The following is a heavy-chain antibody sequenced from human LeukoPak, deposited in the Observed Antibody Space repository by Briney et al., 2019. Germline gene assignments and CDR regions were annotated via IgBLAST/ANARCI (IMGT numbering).Heavy chain of an antibody. CDR2: INPSGGST. CDR3: ARSRITMVRGVIRGSYFDY. V-gene: IGHV1-46*01. D-gene: IGHD3-10*01. J-gene: IGHJ4*02. Sequence: PGASVKVSCKASGYTFTSYYMHWVRQAPGQGLEWMGIINPSGGSTSYAQKFQGRVTMTRDTSTSTVYMELSSLGSEDTAVYYCARSRITMVRGVIRGSYFDYWGQGTLVTVSS. CDR1: GYTFTSYY.